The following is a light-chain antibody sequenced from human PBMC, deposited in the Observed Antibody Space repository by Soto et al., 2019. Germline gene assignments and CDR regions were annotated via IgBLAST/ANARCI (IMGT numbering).Light chain of an antibody. J-gene: IGKJ4*01. V-gene: IGKV1-33*01. CDR2: LAS. Sequence: DIKMTQSPSSLSASVGDRVTITCQASQDITSYLSWYQQKPGKAPKLLIYLASNLELGVPSRFSGGGSGTEFTLTISSLQPEDFGTYYCQQYDHLPSFGGGIKVEI. CDR3: QQYDHLPS. CDR1: QDITSY.